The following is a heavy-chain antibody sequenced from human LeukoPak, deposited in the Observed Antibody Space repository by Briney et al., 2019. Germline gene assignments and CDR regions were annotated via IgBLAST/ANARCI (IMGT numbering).Heavy chain of an antibody. J-gene: IGHJ6*03. CDR2: IYSDGTT. CDR3: ARERSYYYYYIDV. D-gene: IGHD3-10*01. CDR1: GFTVFSNY. Sequence: GGSLRLSCAASGFTVFSNYMSWVRQAPGKGLEWVSVIYSDGTTYYADSVQGRFTISRDNSNNTVYLQMKSLRAEDTAVYFCARERSYYYYYIDVWGKGTTVTVSS. V-gene: IGHV3-53*01.